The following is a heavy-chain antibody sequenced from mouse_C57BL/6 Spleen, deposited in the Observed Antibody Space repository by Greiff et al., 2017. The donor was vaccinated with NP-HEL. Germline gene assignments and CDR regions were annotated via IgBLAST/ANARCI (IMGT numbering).Heavy chain of an antibody. CDR3: TGLFDY. Sequence: QVQLQQSGAELVRPGASVTLSCKASGYPFPYYAIPFVPPTPFPFLSLIVAIDPETGGTAYHQKFKGKAILTADKSSSTAYMELRSLTSEDSAVYYCTGLFDYWGQGTTLTVSS. CDR2: IDPETGGT. J-gene: IGHJ2*01. D-gene: IGHD3-1*01. CDR1: GYPFPYYA. V-gene: IGHV1-15*01.